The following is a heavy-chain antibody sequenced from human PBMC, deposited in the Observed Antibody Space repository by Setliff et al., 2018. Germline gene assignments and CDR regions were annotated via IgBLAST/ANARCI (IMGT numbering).Heavy chain of an antibody. D-gene: IGHD1-26*01. J-gene: IGHJ3*02. Sequence: PSETLSLTCTVSGASITTSNSYWGWIRQPPGKGLEWIAHIYYSGNTFYNPSLGSRLTISGGTSKNQFSLKLSSVTAADTAVYYCARRIVGAVDGFDIWGQGTMVTVSS. CDR3: ARRIVGAVDGFDI. V-gene: IGHV4-39*01. CDR2: IYYSGNT. CDR1: GASITTSNSY.